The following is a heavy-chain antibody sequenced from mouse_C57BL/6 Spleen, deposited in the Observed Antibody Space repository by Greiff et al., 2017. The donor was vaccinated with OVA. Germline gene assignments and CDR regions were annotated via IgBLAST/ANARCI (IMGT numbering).Heavy chain of an antibody. CDR3: ARFYYGYDDWYFDV. CDR1: GYTFPDYY. CDR2: INPNNGGT. J-gene: IGHJ1*03. D-gene: IGHD2-2*01. V-gene: IGHV1-26*01. Sequence: EVQLPQSGPELVKPGASVKISCKASGYTFPDYYMNWLNQIHGKSLDWIGDINPNNGGTSYNQKFKGKATLTVDKASSTAYMELRSLTSEDSAVYYCARFYYGYDDWYFDVWGTGTTVTVAS.